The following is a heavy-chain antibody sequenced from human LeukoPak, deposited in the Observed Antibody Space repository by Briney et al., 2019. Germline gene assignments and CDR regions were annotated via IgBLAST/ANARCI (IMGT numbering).Heavy chain of an antibody. CDR1: GGTFSSYA. CDR2: IIPIFGTA. D-gene: IGHD3-3*01. Sequence: ASVKVSCKASGGTFSSYAISWVRQAPGQGLEWTGGIIPIFGTANYAQKFQGRVTITTDESTSTAYMELSSLRSEDTAVYYCARVGDFWSGYAYWGQGTLVTVSS. CDR3: ARVGDFWSGYAY. J-gene: IGHJ4*02. V-gene: IGHV1-69*05.